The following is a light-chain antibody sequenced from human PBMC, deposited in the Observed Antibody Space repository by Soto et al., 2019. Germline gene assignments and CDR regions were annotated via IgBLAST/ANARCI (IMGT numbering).Light chain of an antibody. J-gene: IGLJ1*01. V-gene: IGLV2-14*01. Sequence: ADLRQPASVSGSPGQSITISCTGTSRDVGGYNYVSWYQQHPGKAPKLMIYDVSNRPSGVSNRFSGSKSGNTASLTISGLQAEDEADYYCSSYTSSSTEVFGTGTKVTVL. CDR3: SSYTSSSTEV. CDR2: DVS. CDR1: SRDVGGYNY.